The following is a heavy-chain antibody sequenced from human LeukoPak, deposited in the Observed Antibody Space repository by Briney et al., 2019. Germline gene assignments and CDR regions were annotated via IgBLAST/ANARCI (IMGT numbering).Heavy chain of an antibody. Sequence: SETLSLTCTVSGGSLSSYYWSWIRQPAGRGLEWIGRIYTSGSTTYNTSLKSRVTISVDTSKNQFSLKLSSVTATDTAVYYCARDATTLTTRWFDPWGQGTLVTVSS. J-gene: IGHJ5*02. D-gene: IGHD4-17*01. V-gene: IGHV4-4*07. CDR1: GGSLSSYY. CDR3: ARDATTLTTRWFDP. CDR2: IYTSGST.